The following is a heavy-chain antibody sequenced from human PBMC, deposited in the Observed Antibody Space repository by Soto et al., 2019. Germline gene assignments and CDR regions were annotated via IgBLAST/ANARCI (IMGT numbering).Heavy chain of an antibody. Sequence: EVQLVESGGGLVKPGGSLRLSCAASGFTFSNAWMSWVRQAPGKGLEWVSGISGSGGSTYYADSVKGRFTISRDNSKNMLYLQMNSLRAEDTAVYYCAKRLTTVTTVFDYWGQGTLVTVSS. CDR3: AKRLTTVTTVFDY. D-gene: IGHD4-17*01. V-gene: IGHV3-23*04. CDR2: ISGSGGST. CDR1: GFTFSNAW. J-gene: IGHJ4*02.